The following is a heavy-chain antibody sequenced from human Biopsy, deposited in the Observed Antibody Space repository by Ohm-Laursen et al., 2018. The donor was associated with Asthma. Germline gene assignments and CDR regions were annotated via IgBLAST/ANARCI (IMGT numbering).Heavy chain of an antibody. J-gene: IGHJ5*02. CDR1: GYTFIGCH. CDR3: ARGQKSAGDRWFDP. CDR2: INPNSGGT. Sequence: GASVKVSCKASGYTFIGCHIHWMRQAPGQGLEWMGRINPNSGGTNYAQKFQGRVTMTRDTSISKAYMEVSRLRSDDTAVYYCARGQKSAGDRWFDPWGQGTLVTVSS. D-gene: IGHD6-13*01. V-gene: IGHV1-2*06.